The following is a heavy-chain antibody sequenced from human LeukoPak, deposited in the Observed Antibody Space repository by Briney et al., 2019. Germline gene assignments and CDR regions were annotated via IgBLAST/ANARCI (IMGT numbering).Heavy chain of an antibody. CDR1: GYTFTSYY. CDR2: IIPIFGTA. Sequence: SVKVSCKASGYTFTSYYMHWVRQAPGQGLEWMGGIIPIFGTANYAQKFQGRVTITADESTSTAYMELSSLRSEDTAVYYCASSVDTAMVFDYWGQGTLVTVSS. D-gene: IGHD5-18*01. CDR3: ASSVDTAMVFDY. J-gene: IGHJ4*02. V-gene: IGHV1-69*13.